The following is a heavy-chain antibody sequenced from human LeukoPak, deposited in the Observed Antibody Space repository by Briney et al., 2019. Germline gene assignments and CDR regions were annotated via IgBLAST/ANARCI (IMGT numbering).Heavy chain of an antibody. D-gene: IGHD3-9*01. CDR3: ARDRLDTYYYYYGMDV. CDR1: GFTFSSYW. CDR2: IKQDGSEK. V-gene: IGHV3-7*01. Sequence: GGSLRLSCAASGFTFSSYWMSWVRQAPGKGLEWVANIKQDGSEKYYVDSVKGRFTISRDNAKNSLHLQMNSLRAEDTAVYYCARDRLDTYYYYYGMDVWGQGTTVTVSS. J-gene: IGHJ6*02.